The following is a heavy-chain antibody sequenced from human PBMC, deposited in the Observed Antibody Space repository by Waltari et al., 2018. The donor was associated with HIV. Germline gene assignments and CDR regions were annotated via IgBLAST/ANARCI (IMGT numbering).Heavy chain of an antibody. V-gene: IGHV3-9*01. J-gene: IGHJ3*01. CDR1: GIAVDDYA. D-gene: IGHD3-22*01. CDR2: IAYNSGSA. Sequence: EVQLVDSGGGLVQPGSSLRLSCAGSGIAVDDYALTWVRQRPGKGLEWVSAIAYNSGSAAYADSVRGRFTVSRDNSKNSVYVQMDSLRPEDTAFYFCAKDHGGYWRRDDIYFDVWGRGTKVTVSS. CDR3: AKDHGGYWRRDDIYFDV.